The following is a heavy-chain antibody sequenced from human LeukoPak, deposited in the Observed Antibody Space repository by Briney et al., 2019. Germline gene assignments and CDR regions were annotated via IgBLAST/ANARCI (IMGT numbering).Heavy chain of an antibody. CDR3: AKEVVPVTTFFDY. D-gene: IGHD4-17*01. CDR2: ISGSGGST. Sequence: GGSLRLFCAASGFTFSSYAMSWVRQAAGEGLQWVSAISGSGGSTYYALSVKGRFTISRDNSKNTVYLQMNILRAEDTAVYYCAKEVVPVTTFFDYWGQRTLVTVSS. V-gene: IGHV3-23*01. CDR1: GFTFSSYA. J-gene: IGHJ4*02.